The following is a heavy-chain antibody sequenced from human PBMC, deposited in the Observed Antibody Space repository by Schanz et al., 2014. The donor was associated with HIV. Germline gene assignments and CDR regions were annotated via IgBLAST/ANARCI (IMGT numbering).Heavy chain of an antibody. V-gene: IGHV1-2*02. J-gene: IGHJ4*02. D-gene: IGHD3-10*01. CDR1: GYTFTGYY. CDR3: ASYGGGY. Sequence: QVQLVQSGAEVVKPGASVRVSCKTSGYTFTGYYLHWVRQAPGQGLEWMGGINPNSGGTKSAQKFQGRVTMTRDTSISTAYMELRSLRSDDTAIYYCASYGGGYWGQGTLVTVSS. CDR2: INPNSGGT.